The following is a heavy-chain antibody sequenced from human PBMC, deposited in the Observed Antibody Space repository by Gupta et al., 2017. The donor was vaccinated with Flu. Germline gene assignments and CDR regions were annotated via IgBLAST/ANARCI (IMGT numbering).Heavy chain of an antibody. V-gene: IGHV3-48*03. CDR1: GFTFRSYE. CDR2: ISSSGSNI. Sequence: EVQLVESGGGLVQPGGSLRLSCAASGFTFRSYEMNWVRQTPGKGMECISYISSSGSNIYYADSVKGRFTISRDNAKNSLYLQMNSLRAEDTAVYYCARGLPAETTVVKDAFDIWGQGTMVTVSS. CDR3: ARGLPAETTVVKDAFDI. D-gene: IGHD4-23*01. J-gene: IGHJ3*02.